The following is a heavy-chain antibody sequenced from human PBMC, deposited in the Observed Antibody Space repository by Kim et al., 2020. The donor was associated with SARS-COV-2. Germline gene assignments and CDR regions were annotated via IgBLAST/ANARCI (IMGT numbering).Heavy chain of an antibody. D-gene: IGHD6-19*01. Sequence: GGSLRLSCAASGFTFSNAWMSWVRQAPGKGLEWVGRIKSKTDGGTTDYAAPVKGRFTISRDDSKNTLYLQMNSLKTEDTAVYYCTTAFVEQWLVPYYYYYGMDVWGQVTTVTVSS. J-gene: IGHJ6*02. CDR3: TTAFVEQWLVPYYYYYGMDV. CDR2: IKSKTDGGTT. CDR1: GFTFSNAW. V-gene: IGHV3-15*01.